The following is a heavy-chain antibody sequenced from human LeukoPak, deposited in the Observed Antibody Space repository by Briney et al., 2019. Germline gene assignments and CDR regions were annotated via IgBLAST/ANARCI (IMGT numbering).Heavy chain of an antibody. CDR3: AKDDTSMVRAVLDY. CDR1: GFTFSSYA. D-gene: IGHD3-10*01. J-gene: IGHJ4*02. CDR2: ISYDGSNK. Sequence: GGSLRLSCAASGFTFSSYAMHWVRQAPGKGLEWVAVISYDGSNKYYADSVKGRFTISRDNSKNTLYLQMNSLRAEDTAVYYCAKDDTSMVRAVLDYWGQGTLVTVSS. V-gene: IGHV3-30-3*01.